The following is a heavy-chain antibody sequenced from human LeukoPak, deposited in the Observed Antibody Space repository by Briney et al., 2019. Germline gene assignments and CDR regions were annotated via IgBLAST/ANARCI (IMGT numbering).Heavy chain of an antibody. D-gene: IGHD5-24*01. CDR2: TYYRSKWYN. Sequence: SQTLSLTCAISGDSVSRNIAAWNWIRQSPSRGLEWLGRTYYRSKWYNDYAVSVESRITINPDTSKNQFSLQLNSVTPEDTAVYYCARADGDRDGYNFWFDPWGQGTLVTVSS. V-gene: IGHV6-1*01. CDR1: GDSVSRNIAA. J-gene: IGHJ5*02. CDR3: ARADGDRDGYNFWFDP.